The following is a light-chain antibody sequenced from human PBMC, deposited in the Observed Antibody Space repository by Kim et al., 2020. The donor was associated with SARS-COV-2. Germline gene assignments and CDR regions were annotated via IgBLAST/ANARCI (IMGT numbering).Light chain of an antibody. V-gene: IGLV3-21*04. CDR1: NIGSKS. J-gene: IGLJ2*01. CDR3: KAWDTNTNHVV. Sequence: SYELTQPPSVSVAPGKTATITCGGSNIGSKSVYWYRQRPGQAPVLVIYFDSDRPSGIPERFSGSNSGNTATLTINRVQAGDAADYYCKAWDTNTNHVVFG. CDR2: FDS.